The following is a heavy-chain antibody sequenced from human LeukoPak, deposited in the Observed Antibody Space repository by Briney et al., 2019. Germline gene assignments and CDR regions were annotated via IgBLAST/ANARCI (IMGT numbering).Heavy chain of an antibody. Sequence: SETLSLTCAVYGGSFSGYYWSWVRQPPGKGLEWIGGINHSGSTNYNPSLTSRVTISVDTSKNQFSRKLSSVTAADTAVYYCARKVYFPPPRYYFDYWGQGTLVTVSS. CDR3: ARKVYFPPPRYYFDY. D-gene: IGHD2-21*01. J-gene: IGHJ4*02. V-gene: IGHV4-34*01. CDR1: GGSFSGYY. CDR2: INHSGST.